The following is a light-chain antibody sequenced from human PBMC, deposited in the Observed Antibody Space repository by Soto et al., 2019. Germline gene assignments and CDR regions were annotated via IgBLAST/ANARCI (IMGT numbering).Light chain of an antibody. CDR3: NSYTSSGTYV. V-gene: IGLV2-14*03. J-gene: IGLJ1*01. CDR1: SSDVGLYNY. Sequence: SVLTQPASGSGSPGQSITISCTGTSSDVGLYNYVSWYRHLPGKAPELIIYDVSNRPSGVSNRFSGSKSANTASLTISGLQAEDEADYYCNSYTSSGTYVFGTGTKVTVL. CDR2: DVS.